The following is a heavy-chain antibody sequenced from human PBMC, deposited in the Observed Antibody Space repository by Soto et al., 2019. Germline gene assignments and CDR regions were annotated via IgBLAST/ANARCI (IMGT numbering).Heavy chain of an antibody. CDR1: GGSISSYY. J-gene: IGHJ6*02. CDR2: THYSGST. V-gene: IGHV4-59*01. Sequence: SETLSLTCTVSGGSISSYYWSWVQQPPGKGLEWIGYTHYSGSTNYNPSLKSRVTISVDTSKNQFSLKLSSVTAADTAVYYCARGGVAAIYYYCGMDVWGQGTTVTVSS. CDR3: ARGGVAAIYYYCGMDV. D-gene: IGHD2-15*01.